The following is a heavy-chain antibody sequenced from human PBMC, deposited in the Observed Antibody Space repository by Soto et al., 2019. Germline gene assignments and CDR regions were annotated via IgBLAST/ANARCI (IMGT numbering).Heavy chain of an antibody. J-gene: IGHJ6*03. V-gene: IGHV3-9*01. Sequence: GGSLRLPCTASGLTFDDYAMHWVRQTPGKGLEWVSGISWNSGSIGYADSVKGRFTISRDNAKNSLYLQMNSLRAEDTALYYCAKDSSNIPYYYMDVWGKGTTVTVSS. CDR3: AKDSSNIPYYYMDV. D-gene: IGHD2-21*01. CDR1: GLTFDDYA. CDR2: ISWNSGSI.